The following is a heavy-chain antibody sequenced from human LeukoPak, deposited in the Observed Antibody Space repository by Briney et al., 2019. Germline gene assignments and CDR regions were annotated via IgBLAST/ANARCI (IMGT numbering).Heavy chain of an antibody. CDR2: IYHSGST. CDR1: GGSISSSGYS. Sequence: SQTLSLTCAVSGGSISSSGYSWSWIRQPPGKGLEWIGYIYHSGSTYYNPSLKSRVTISVDRSKNQFSLKLSSVTAADTAVYYCARGGTVTLYYYYGMDVWGQGTTVTVSS. J-gene: IGHJ6*02. D-gene: IGHD4-17*01. V-gene: IGHV4-30-2*01. CDR3: ARGGTVTLYYYYGMDV.